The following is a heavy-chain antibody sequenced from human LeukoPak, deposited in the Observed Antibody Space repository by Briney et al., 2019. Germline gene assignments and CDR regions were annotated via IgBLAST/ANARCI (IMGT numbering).Heavy chain of an antibody. CDR3: ARDHCSGGSCSYYYYYGMDV. D-gene: IGHD2-15*01. J-gene: IGHJ6*02. V-gene: IGHV7-4-1*02. Sequence: GASVKVSCKASGYTFTSYAMNWVRQAPGQGLEWMGWINTNTGNPTYAQGFTGRFVFSLDTSVSTAYLQISSLKAEDTAVYYCARDHCSGGSCSYYYYYGMDVWGQGTTVTVSS. CDR1: GYTFTSYA. CDR2: INTNTGNP.